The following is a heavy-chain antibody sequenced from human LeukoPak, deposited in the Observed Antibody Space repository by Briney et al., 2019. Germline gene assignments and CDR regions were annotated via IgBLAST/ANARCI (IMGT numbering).Heavy chain of an antibody. V-gene: IGHV4-34*01. CDR3: ARALGAFDI. CDR2: INHTGST. Sequence: SETLSLTCAVYGGSFGGYYWSWIRQPPGKGLEWIGEINHTGSTNYNPSLKSRVTISVDASKNQFSLKLSSVTAADTAVYYCARALGAFDIWGQGTMVTVSS. J-gene: IGHJ3*02. CDR1: GGSFGGYY.